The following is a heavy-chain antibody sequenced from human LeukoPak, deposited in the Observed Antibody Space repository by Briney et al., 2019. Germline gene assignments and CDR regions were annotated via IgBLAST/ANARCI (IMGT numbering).Heavy chain of an antibody. CDR3: AKARHYGDYVSSFDY. Sequence: PSETLSLTCAVYGGSFSGYYWNWIRQPPGKGLEWIGEINQSGSTNYNPSLKSRVTISVETSKNHFSLKLNSVTAADTAVYYCAKARHYGDYVSSFDYWGQGTLLTVSS. CDR1: GGSFSGYY. D-gene: IGHD4-17*01. CDR2: INQSGST. V-gene: IGHV4-34*01. J-gene: IGHJ4*02.